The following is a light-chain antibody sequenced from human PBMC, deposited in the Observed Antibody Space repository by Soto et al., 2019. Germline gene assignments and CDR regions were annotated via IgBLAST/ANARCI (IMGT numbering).Light chain of an antibody. V-gene: IGKV3-20*01. J-gene: IGKJ1*01. Sequence: EIVLTQSPGTLSLSPGERATLSCRASQNVSSNLAWYQQKPGQAPRLLIYGASSRATGIPDRFSGSGSGTDFSLTISRLEPEDFAVYYCQQYGSSRTFGQGTKVDIK. CDR3: QQYGSSRT. CDR1: QNVSSN. CDR2: GAS.